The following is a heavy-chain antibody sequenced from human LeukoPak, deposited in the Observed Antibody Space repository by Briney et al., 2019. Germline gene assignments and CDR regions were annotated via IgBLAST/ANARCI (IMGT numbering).Heavy chain of an antibody. CDR2: MNPNSGNT. Sequence: ASVKVSCKASGYTFTSYDINWVRQATGQGLEWMGWMNPNSGNTGYAQKFQGRVTMTRNTSISAAYMELSSLRSEDTAVYYCARGKYCSSTSCYYYYMDVWGKGTTVTVSS. CDR1: GYTFTSYD. D-gene: IGHD2-2*01. J-gene: IGHJ6*03. CDR3: ARGKYCSSTSCYYYYMDV. V-gene: IGHV1-8*01.